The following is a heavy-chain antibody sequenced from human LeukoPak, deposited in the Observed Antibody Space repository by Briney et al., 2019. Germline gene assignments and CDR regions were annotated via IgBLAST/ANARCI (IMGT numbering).Heavy chain of an antibody. CDR1: GGTFSSYA. V-gene: IGHV1-69*06. Sequence: GASVKVSCKASGGTFSSYAISWVRQAPGQGLEWMGGIIPIFGTANYAQKFQGRVTITADKSTSTAYMELSSLRSEDTAVYYCAREGDCGGDCYSEGWGQGTLVTVSS. CDR3: AREGDCGGDCYSEG. J-gene: IGHJ4*02. CDR2: IIPIFGTA. D-gene: IGHD2-21*02.